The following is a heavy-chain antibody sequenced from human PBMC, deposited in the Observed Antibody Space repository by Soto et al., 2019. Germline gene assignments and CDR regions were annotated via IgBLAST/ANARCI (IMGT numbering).Heavy chain of an antibody. CDR2: TNPQGGVP. CDR1: RFTFMASY. J-gene: IGHJ3*01. D-gene: IGHD3-10*01. Sequence: QEQLVQSGAEVQKPGASVKVSCKASRFTFMASYLHWVRQAPGQGLEWMAWTNPQGGVPKSATRFQGRGTLTTTTSIDTADLEILILTSDDTAVYYWARGSLVRMLSFGESSSEALDSWGQGTVVSVSA. CDR3: ARGSLVRMLSFGESSSEALDS. V-gene: IGHV1-2*02.